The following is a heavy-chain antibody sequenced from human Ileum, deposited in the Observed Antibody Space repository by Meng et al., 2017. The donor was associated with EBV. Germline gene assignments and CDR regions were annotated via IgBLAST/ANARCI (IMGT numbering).Heavy chain of an antibody. CDR1: GGSFNDYD. CDR2: IDQSGYT. Sequence: QCGKGLLKASETLSLACAVYGGSFNDYDWTWLRQPPGKGLEWIGEIDQSGYTKFSPSRSSRAPISRDTFNNQFALRRNSVTAADTALYYCARYGRCNGNSFYCFDPWGQGTLVTVSS. V-gene: IGHV4-34*01. J-gene: IGHJ5*02. CDR3: ARYGRCNGNSFYCFDP. D-gene: IGHD4-23*01.